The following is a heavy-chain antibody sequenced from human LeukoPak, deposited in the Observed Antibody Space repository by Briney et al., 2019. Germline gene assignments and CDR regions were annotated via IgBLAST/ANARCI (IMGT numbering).Heavy chain of an antibody. V-gene: IGHV4-4*07. D-gene: IGHD3-3*01. J-gene: IGHJ6*03. CDR3: ARAYYDFWSGYYDYYYMDV. Sequence: PSETLSLTCTVSGGSISSYYWSWIRQPAGEGLEWIGRIYTNGSTNYNPSLKSRVTMSVDTSKNQSSLKLSSVTAADTAVYYCARAYYDFWSGYYDYYYMDVWGKGTTVTVSS. CDR1: GGSISSYY. CDR2: IYTNGST.